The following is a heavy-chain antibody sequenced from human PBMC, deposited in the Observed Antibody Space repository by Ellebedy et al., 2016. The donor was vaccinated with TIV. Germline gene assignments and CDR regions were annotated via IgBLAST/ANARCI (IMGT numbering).Heavy chain of an antibody. CDR3: ATGRDWFKY. J-gene: IGHJ5*01. CDR1: GFTFRNAW. Sequence: GESLKISCAASGFTFRNAWMNWVRQAPGKGLEWVGRIKSKGDGGTTDYAAPVKGRFTISRDDSKNTLFLEMNSLKIEDTAMFYCATGRDWFKYWGQGALVTVS. V-gene: IGHV3-15*07. CDR2: IKSKGDGGTT.